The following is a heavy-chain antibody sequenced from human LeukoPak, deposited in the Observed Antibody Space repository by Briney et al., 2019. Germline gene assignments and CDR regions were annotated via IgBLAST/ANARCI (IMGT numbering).Heavy chain of an antibody. J-gene: IGHJ4*02. CDR2: IYNSGST. CDR3: ARGSTVTPYYFDY. CDR1: SGSISSYY. D-gene: IGHD4-17*01. Sequence: SETLSLTCTVSSGSISSYYCSWIRQPPGKGLEWIGYIYNSGSTSYNPSLKSRVTISVDTSKNQFSLKVSSVTAADTAVYYCARGSTVTPYYFDYRGLGTLVTVSS. V-gene: IGHV4-59*01.